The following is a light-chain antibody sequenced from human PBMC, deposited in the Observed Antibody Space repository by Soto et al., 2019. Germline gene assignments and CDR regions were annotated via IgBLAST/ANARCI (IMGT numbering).Light chain of an antibody. Sequence: EIVLTQSPATLSLSSGERATLSCRASQSVSSYLAWYQQKPGQAPRLLIYDASNRATGIPARFSGSGSGTDFTLTISSLEPEDFAVYYCQQRSNRLTFGGGTKVEIK. V-gene: IGKV3-11*01. CDR3: QQRSNRLT. CDR1: QSVSSY. CDR2: DAS. J-gene: IGKJ4*01.